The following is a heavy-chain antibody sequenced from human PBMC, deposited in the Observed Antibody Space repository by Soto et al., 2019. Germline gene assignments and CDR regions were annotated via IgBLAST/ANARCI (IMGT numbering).Heavy chain of an antibody. D-gene: IGHD3-22*01. CDR2: ISVSGGTT. J-gene: IGHJ4*02. Sequence: EVHLLDSGGGLIQPGGSLRLSCAASGFTFRNFAMNWVRQAPGKGLEWVSGISVSGGTTYYADSVRGRFTVSRDNSKNSVSLQMNSLRAEDTAVYFCAKGMYYYDSSGYRLFDYWGQGALVTVSA. V-gene: IGHV3-23*01. CDR1: GFTFRNFA. CDR3: AKGMYYYDSSGYRLFDY.